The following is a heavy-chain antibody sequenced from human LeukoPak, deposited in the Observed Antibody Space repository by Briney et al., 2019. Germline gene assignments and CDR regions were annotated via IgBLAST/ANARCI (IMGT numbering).Heavy chain of an antibody. CDR2: IYSGGST. D-gene: IGHD1-26*01. V-gene: IGHV3-53*01. Sequence: PGGSLRLSCAASGFTVSSNYMNWVRQAPGKGLEWVSVIYSGGSTYYADSVKGRFTISRDNSKNTLYLQMNSLRAEDTAVYYCAKRGAEVGATVAPGDYWGQGTLVTVSS. CDR3: AKRGAEVGATVAPGDY. CDR1: GFTVSSNY. J-gene: IGHJ4*02.